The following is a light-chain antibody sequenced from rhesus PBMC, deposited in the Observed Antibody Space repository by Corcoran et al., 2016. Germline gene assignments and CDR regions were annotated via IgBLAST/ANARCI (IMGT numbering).Light chain of an antibody. CDR3: QQYNGLPLT. CDR2: YAT. V-gene: IGKV1-25*01. Sequence: DIQMTQSPSSVSVSVGDRVTITCRASQGIRSYLACYQQKPGKAPKLLIYYATPLKSGVPSRFSVSGSGTDVTLTISSLQPDDFATYYCQQYNGLPLTFGGGTKVEIK. J-gene: IGKJ4*01. CDR1: QGIRSY.